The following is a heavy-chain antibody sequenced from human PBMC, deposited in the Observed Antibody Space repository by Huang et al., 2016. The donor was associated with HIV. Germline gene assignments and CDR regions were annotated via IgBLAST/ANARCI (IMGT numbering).Heavy chain of an antibody. CDR2: INTHTGKP. V-gene: IGHV7-4-1*02. D-gene: IGHD2-21*02. Sequence: QVQLEQSGSELKKPGASVRISCRASGYTFSEDAMNWVWQAPGQGLEWLGWINTHTGKPTYAHGFKGRFVFSLDTSVSTACLQISSLQTDDAAIYYCARGIVVTSINWFDPWGQGTLVTVSS. J-gene: IGHJ5*02. CDR3: ARGIVVTSINWFDP. CDR1: GYTFSEDA.